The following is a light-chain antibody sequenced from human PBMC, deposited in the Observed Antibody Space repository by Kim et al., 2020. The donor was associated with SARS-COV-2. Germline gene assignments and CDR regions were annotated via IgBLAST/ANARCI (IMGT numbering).Light chain of an antibody. CDR1: SSDVGGYNF. Sequence: QSALTQPRSVSGSPGQSVTISCTGTSSDVGGYNFVSWYQQHPGKAPKLMIYDVNKRPSGVPERFSGSKSGNTASLTISGLQAEDEADYYCCSYAGSYTPWVFGGGTKLTVL. J-gene: IGLJ3*02. V-gene: IGLV2-11*01. CDR3: CSYAGSYTPWV. CDR2: DVN.